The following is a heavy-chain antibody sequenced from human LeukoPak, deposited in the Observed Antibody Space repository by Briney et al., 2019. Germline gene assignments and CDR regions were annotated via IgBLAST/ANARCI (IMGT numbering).Heavy chain of an antibody. CDR2: IKSDGSIT. Sequence: QPGGSLRLSCAASGFTFSNYWMHWVRQAPGKGLVWVSRIKSDGSITTYADSVKGRFTISRDNSKNTLYLQMNSLRAEDTAVYNCAKQGCSGGSCYFDYWGQGTLVTVSS. V-gene: IGHV3-74*01. D-gene: IGHD2-15*01. J-gene: IGHJ4*02. CDR3: AKQGCSGGSCYFDY. CDR1: GFTFSNYW.